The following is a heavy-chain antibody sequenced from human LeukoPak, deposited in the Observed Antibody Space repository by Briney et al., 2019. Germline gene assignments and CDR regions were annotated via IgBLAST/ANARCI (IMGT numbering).Heavy chain of an antibody. CDR2: IYYSGST. J-gene: IGHJ3*02. CDR1: GGSISSGDYY. D-gene: IGHD3-3*01. Sequence: PSETLSLTCTVSGGSISSGDYYWSWIRQPPGKGLEWIGYIYYSGSTYYNPSLKSRVTISVDTSKNQFSLKLSSVTAADTAVYYCARGYYDFWSGLHSYNYAFGIWGQGTMVTVSS. CDR3: ARGYYDFWSGLHSYNYAFGI. V-gene: IGHV4-30-4*01.